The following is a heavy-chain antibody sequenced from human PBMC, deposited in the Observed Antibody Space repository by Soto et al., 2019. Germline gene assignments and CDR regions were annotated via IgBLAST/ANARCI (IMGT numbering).Heavy chain of an antibody. Sequence: QVQLQESGPGLVKPSGTLSLTCAVSGGSISSSNWWSWVRQTPGKGMEWIGDIYHSGSTNYNPSLKRRVTISADKSKNQCSLKLSSVSAADTAVYYCARERAFGESSPGYYYYGMDVWGQGTTVTVSS. CDR3: ARERAFGESSPGYYYYGMDV. V-gene: IGHV4-4*02. CDR1: GGSISSSNW. J-gene: IGHJ6*02. CDR2: IYHSGST. D-gene: IGHD3-10*01.